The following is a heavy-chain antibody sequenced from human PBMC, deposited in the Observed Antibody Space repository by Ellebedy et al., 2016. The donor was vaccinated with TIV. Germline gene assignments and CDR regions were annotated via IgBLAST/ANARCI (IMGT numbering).Heavy chain of an antibody. J-gene: IGHJ4*02. V-gene: IGHV2-26*01. CDR2: IFSNDGK. CDR3: ARFYDYSGSSALLVDY. CDR1: GFSLSNARMG. Sequence: SGPTLVKPTETLTLTCTVSGFSLSNARMGVSWIRQPPGKAPEWLAHIFSNDGKSYSTSLRSRLTVSKDTSRSQVVLTLTNMGPVDTATYYCARFYDYSGSSALLVDYWGQGTLVTVSS. D-gene: IGHD6-6*01.